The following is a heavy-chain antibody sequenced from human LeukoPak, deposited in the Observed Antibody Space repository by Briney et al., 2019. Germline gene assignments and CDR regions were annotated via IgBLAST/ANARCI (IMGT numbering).Heavy chain of an antibody. J-gene: IGHJ5*02. CDR3: AKDDRLLTNWFDP. D-gene: IGHD2-8*01. V-gene: IGHV4-38-2*02. CDR2: FFQLGGT. CDR1: GFSIGTGYY. Sequence: SETLSLTCSVSGFSIGTGYYWAWIQQPPGKGLEWIGSFFQLGGTYYNPSLKNRATISVDTSKSEFSLTLTSVTAADTAIYYCAKDDRLLTNWFDPWGQGTLVTVSS.